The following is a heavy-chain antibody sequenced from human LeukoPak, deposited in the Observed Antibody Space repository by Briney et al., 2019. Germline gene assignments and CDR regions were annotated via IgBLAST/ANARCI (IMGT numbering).Heavy chain of an antibody. CDR2: IKQDGSEK. V-gene: IGHV3-7*01. CDR3: ARDLLRFLEWLPDDAFVI. J-gene: IGHJ3*02. D-gene: IGHD3-3*01. CDR1: GFTFSSYW. Sequence: GGSLRLSCAASGFTFSSYWMSWVRQAPGKGLEWVANIKQDGSEKYYVDSVKGRFTISRDNAKNSLYLQMNSLRAEDTAVYYCARDLLRFLEWLPDDAFVIWGQGTMVTVSS.